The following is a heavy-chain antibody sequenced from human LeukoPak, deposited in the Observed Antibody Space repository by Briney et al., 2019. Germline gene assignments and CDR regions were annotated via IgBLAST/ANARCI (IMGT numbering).Heavy chain of an antibody. J-gene: IGHJ4*02. CDR3: ARDKGYYDSSGYYPFDY. V-gene: IGHV1-18*01. CDR1: GYTFTSYG. D-gene: IGHD3-22*01. CDR2: ISAYNGNT. Sequence: ASVKVSCKASGYTFTSYGISWVRQAPGQGLKWMGWISAYNGNTNYAQKLQGRVTMTTDTSTSTAYMELRSLRSDDTAVYYCARDKGYYDSSGYYPFDYWGQGTLVTVSS.